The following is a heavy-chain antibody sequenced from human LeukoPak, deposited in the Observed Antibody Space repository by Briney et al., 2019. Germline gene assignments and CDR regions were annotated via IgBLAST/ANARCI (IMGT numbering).Heavy chain of an antibody. CDR3: AREGNDYDILTGYSDY. Sequence: GGSLRLSRAASGFTFSSYSMNWVRQAPGKGLEWVSSISSSSSYIYYADSVKGRFTISRDNAKNSLYLQMNSLRAEDTAVYYCAREGNDYDILTGYSDYWGQGTLVTVSS. J-gene: IGHJ4*02. CDR2: ISSSSSYI. D-gene: IGHD3-9*01. V-gene: IGHV3-21*01. CDR1: GFTFSSYS.